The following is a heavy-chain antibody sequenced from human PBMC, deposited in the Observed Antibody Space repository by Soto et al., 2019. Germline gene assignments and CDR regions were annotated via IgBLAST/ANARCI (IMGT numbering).Heavy chain of an antibody. V-gene: IGHV3-13*01. D-gene: IGHD7-27*01. CDR2: IGAASDT. CDR1: GFTFRNYD. Sequence: GESLKISCAASGFTFRNYDMHWVRQAPGEGLEWVSGIGAASDTYYPVSVQGRFTVSRDNAKKSLYLQMNSLRAGDTAVYYCARGVLGPGDYYYGMDVWGQGTTVTAP. J-gene: IGHJ6*02. CDR3: ARGVLGPGDYYYGMDV.